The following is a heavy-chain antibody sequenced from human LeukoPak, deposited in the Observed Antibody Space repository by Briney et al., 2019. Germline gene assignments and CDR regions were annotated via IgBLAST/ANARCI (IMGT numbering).Heavy chain of an antibody. Sequence: GGSLRLSCATSGFTFSRYWMNWVRQAPGKGLEWVSSISSSSSYIYYADSVKGRFTISRDNAKNSLYLQMNSLRAEDTAVYYCARFADYCGGDCDLDAFDIWGQGTMVTVSS. CDR3: ARFADYCGGDCDLDAFDI. CDR1: GFTFSRYW. CDR2: ISSSSSYI. D-gene: IGHD2-21*02. J-gene: IGHJ3*02. V-gene: IGHV3-21*01.